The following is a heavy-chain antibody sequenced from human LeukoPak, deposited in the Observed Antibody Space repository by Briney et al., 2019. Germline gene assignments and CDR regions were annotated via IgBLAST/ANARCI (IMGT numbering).Heavy chain of an antibody. CDR1: GYIFSDFD. CDR2: MNPNSGNP. D-gene: IGHD3-22*01. CDR3: ACSSGYFHYYMDV. V-gene: IGHV1-8*03. J-gene: IGHJ6*03. Sequence: GASVKVSCKASGYIFSDFDINWVRQASGQGHGWVAWMNPNSGNPAYAPEFQGRATVSGNISISTAYLELRSLKSEDTAVYYCACSSGYFHYYMDVWGKGTTVTVSS.